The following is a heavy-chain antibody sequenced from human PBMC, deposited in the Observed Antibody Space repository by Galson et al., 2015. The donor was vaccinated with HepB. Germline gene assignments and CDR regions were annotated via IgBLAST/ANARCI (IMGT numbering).Heavy chain of an antibody. V-gene: IGHV3-30*04. CDR3: ARAPPNLNTVYYYYFYAMDV. D-gene: IGHD2-2*02. CDR2: ISYDGNNK. J-gene: IGHJ6*02. CDR1: GFTFTSYS. Sequence: SLRLSCAASGFTFTSYSMDWVRQAPGKGLEWVAVISYDGNNKYYADSVRGRFTISRDNSKNTLYLQMDSLRAEDTAVYYCARAPPNLNTVYYYYFYAMDVWGQGTTVTCSS.